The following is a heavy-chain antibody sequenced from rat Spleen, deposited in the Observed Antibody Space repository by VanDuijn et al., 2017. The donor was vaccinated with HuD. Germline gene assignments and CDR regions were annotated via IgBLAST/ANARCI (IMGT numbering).Heavy chain of an antibody. V-gene: IGHV2-47*01. CDR2: MRYDGDT. D-gene: IGHD1-2*01. CDR3: TRVGYSSFLRYFDY. CDR1: GLSLTSHS. J-gene: IGHJ2*01. Sequence: QVQLKESGPGLVQPSQTLSLTCTVSGLSLTSHSVSWIRQPPGKGLEWMGRMRYDGDTSYNSTLKSRLSISRDTSKSQVFLKMNILQTEDTATYYCTRVGYSSFLRYFDYWGQGVMVTVSS.